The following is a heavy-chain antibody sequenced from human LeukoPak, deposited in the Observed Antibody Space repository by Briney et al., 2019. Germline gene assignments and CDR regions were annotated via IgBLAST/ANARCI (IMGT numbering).Heavy chain of an antibody. Sequence: ASVKVSCKASGYTFTSYGISWVRQATGQGLEWMGWMNPNSGNTGYAQKFQGRVTITRNTSISTAYMELSSLRSEDTAVYYCARGYYYDFWSGYLNWFDPWGQGTLVTASS. CDR2: MNPNSGNT. V-gene: IGHV1-8*03. J-gene: IGHJ5*02. CDR3: ARGYYYDFWSGYLNWFDP. D-gene: IGHD3-3*01. CDR1: GYTFTSYG.